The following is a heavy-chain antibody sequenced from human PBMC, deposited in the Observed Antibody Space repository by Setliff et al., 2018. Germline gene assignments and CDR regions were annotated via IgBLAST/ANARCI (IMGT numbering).Heavy chain of an antibody. CDR2: IYSGGSRT. J-gene: IGHJ4*02. Sequence: GGSLRLSCVVSGLTVSNDAMGWVRQAPGKGLEWVSVIYSGGSRTYSADSVKGRFTIFRDNSRNTLHLQMNSLRAEDTAVYYCAKDQRESTGWFKLFDYWGQGVLVTVSS. CDR3: AKDQRESTGWFKLFDY. D-gene: IGHD6-19*01. V-gene: IGHV3-23*03. CDR1: GLTVSNDA.